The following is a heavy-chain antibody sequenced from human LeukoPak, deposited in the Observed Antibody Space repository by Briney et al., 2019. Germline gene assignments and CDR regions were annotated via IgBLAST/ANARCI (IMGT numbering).Heavy chain of an antibody. J-gene: IGHJ4*02. Sequence: SETLSLTCTVSGGSISSGGYYWSWIRQHPGKGLEWIGYIYYSGSTYYNPSLKSRVTISVDTSKNQFSLKLSSVTAADTAVYYCARANTMIVVVIPDYFDYWGQGTLVTVSS. D-gene: IGHD3-22*01. CDR2: IYYSGST. CDR1: GGSISSGGYY. CDR3: ARANTMIVVVIPDYFDY. V-gene: IGHV4-31*03.